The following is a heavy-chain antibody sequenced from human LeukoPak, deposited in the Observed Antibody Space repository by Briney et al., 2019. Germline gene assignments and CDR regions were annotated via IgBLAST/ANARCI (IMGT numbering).Heavy chain of an antibody. V-gene: IGHV6-1*01. CDR3: ARGRRPACIVGATCHAFDI. Sequence: SQTLSLTCAISGDSVSSNSAAWNWIRQSPSIGLEWLGRTYYRSKWYNDYAVSVKSRITINPDTSKNQFSLQLNSVTPEDTAVYYCARGRRPACIVGATCHAFDIWGQGTMVTVSS. CDR2: TYYRSKWYN. CDR1: GDSVSSNSAA. D-gene: IGHD1-26*01. J-gene: IGHJ3*02.